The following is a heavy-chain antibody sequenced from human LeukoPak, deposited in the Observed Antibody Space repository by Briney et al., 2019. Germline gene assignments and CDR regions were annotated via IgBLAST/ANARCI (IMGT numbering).Heavy chain of an antibody. Sequence: GGSLRLSCAASGFTFSSYAMSWVRQAPGKGPEWVSAISGSGGSTYYADSVKGRFTISRDNSKNTLYLQMNSLRAEGTAVYYCAKDGSLARGDAFDSWGQGTMVTVSS. CDR2: ISGSGGST. CDR1: GFTFSSYA. D-gene: IGHD1-26*01. CDR3: AKDGSLARGDAFDS. J-gene: IGHJ3*02. V-gene: IGHV3-23*01.